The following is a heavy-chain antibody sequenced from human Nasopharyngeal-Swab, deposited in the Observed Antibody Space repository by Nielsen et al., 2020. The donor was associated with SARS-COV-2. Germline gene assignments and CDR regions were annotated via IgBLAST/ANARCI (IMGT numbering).Heavy chain of an antibody. D-gene: IGHD3-22*01. V-gene: IGHV4-34*01. Sequence: RQAPGKVLEWIGEINNSGSTNYNPSLKSRVTISVDTSKNQFSLKLSSVTAADTAVYYCARGRYDSSGYLSHFDYWGQGTLVTVSS. CDR3: ARGRYDSSGYLSHFDY. CDR2: INNSGST. J-gene: IGHJ4*02.